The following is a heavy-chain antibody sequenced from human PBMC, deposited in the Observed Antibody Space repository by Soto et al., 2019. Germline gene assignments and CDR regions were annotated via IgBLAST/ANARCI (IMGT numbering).Heavy chain of an antibody. V-gene: IGHV3-30*18. J-gene: IGHJ4*02. D-gene: IGHD2-2*01. Sequence: QEQLVESGGGVVLPGRSLRLSCAASGFPFNTFGMHWVGQAPGKGLEWVAVISYDGSDKYYSDSVRGRFTTSRDNSMNTLYLQMNSLRTEDTAVYYCAKSPNFYCSSYHCYKYYFDYWGQGTLVTVSS. CDR2: ISYDGSDK. CDR3: AKSPNFYCSSYHCYKYYFDY. CDR1: GFPFNTFG.